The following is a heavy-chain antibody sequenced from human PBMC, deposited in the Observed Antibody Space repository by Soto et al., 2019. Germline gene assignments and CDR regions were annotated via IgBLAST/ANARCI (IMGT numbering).Heavy chain of an antibody. CDR1: GFTVSSNF. CDR2: IYSGGST. J-gene: IGHJ4*02. D-gene: IGHD6-19*01. V-gene: IGHV3-53*04. Sequence: EVQLVESGGGLVQPGGSLRLSCAASGFTVSSNFMSWVRQAPGKGLEWVSVIYSGGSTYYADSVKCRFTLSRHNSKNTLYLQMNSLRAEDTAVYYCARGAGYSSGWYDYWGQGTLVTVSS. CDR3: ARGAGYSSGWYDY.